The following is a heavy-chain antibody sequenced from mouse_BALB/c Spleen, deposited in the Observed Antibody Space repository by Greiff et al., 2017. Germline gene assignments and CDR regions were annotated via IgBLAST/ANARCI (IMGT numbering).Heavy chain of an antibody. D-gene: IGHD1-1*01. Sequence: QVTLKESGPGILQPSQTLSLTCSFSGFSLSTSGMSVGWIRQPAGEGLEWLAHIWWNDDKYYNPALKSRLTISKDTSNNQVFLKIASVVTADTATYYCARIATGYAMDYWGQGTSVTVSS. CDR1: GFSLSTSGMS. CDR2: IWWNDDK. J-gene: IGHJ4*01. V-gene: IGHV8-8*01. CDR3: ARIATGYAMDY.